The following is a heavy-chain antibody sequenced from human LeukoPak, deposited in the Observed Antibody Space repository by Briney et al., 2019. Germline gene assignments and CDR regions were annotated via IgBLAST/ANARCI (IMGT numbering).Heavy chain of an antibody. CDR1: GFTFSNAW. D-gene: IGHD6-19*01. CDR2: LSNSGSTT. CDR3: AKLSSDWKSFDY. Sequence: PGGSLRLSCAASGFTFSNAWMSWVRQAPGKGLEWVSTLSNSGSTTYYADSVKGRVAISRDNSKNTLYLQMNSLRAEDAAVYYCAKLSSDWKSFDYWGQGTLVTVSS. V-gene: IGHV3-23*01. J-gene: IGHJ4*02.